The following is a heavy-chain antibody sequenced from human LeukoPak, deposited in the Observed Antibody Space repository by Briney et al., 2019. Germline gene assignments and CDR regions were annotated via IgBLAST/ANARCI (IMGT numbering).Heavy chain of an antibody. CDR2: IYYSGST. J-gene: IGHJ3*02. D-gene: IGHD6-19*01. V-gene: IGHV4-39*07. CDR1: GGSISSSSYY. CDR3: AKSGWPPGAFDI. Sequence: SETLSLTCTVSGGSISSSSYYWGWIRQPPGKGLEWIASIYYSGSTYYNPSLKSRVTISLDTSKNQFSVKLNSVTAADTAVYYCAKSGWPPGAFDIWGQGTMVTVSS.